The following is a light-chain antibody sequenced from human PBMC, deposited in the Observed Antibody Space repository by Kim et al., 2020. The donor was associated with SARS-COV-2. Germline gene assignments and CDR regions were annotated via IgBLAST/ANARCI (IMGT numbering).Light chain of an antibody. J-gene: IGKJ1*01. V-gene: IGKV4-1*01. Sequence: ATINCKSSQSVLYSSNNKNYLAWYQQKPGQPPKLLIYWASTRESGVPDRFSGSGSGTDSTLSISSLQAEDVAVYYCQQYYSTPPAFGQGTKVDIK. CDR2: WAS. CDR1: QSVLYSSNNKNY. CDR3: QQYYSTPPA.